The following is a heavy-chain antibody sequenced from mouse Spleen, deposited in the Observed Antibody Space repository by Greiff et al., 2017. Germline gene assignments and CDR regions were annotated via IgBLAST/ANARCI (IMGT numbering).Heavy chain of an antibody. CDR1: GYTFTNYW. V-gene: IGHV1-69*01. D-gene: IGHD2-5*01. J-gene: IGHJ1*01. CDR2: IDPSDNYT. Sequence: QVQLKQPGAEFVMPGASVKLSCKTSGYTFTNYWMHWVKHRPGQGLEWIGEIDPSDNYTNYNQKFKDKATLTVDKSSTTAYMHLSSLASEDSAVYYCARTDYTNLWYFDVWGAGTTVTVSS. CDR3: ARTDYTNLWYFDV.